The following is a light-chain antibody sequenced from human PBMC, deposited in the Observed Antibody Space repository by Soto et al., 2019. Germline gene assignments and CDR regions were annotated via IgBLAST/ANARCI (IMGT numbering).Light chain of an antibody. Sequence: QSALTQPPSASGTPGQTVTISSSGRSSNLGSNTVNWYQQLPGTAPKLLIYSNNQRPSGVPDRVSGSKSGTSASLAISGLQSEDEADYYCAAWDDSLNGRYVFGTGTKVTVL. CDR3: AAWDDSLNGRYV. CDR2: SNN. J-gene: IGLJ1*01. CDR1: SSNLGSNT. V-gene: IGLV1-44*01.